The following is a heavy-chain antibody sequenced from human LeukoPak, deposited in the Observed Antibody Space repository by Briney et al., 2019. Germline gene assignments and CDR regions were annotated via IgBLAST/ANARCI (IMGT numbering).Heavy chain of an antibody. Sequence: PGGSLRLSRAASGFTFSSYAMSWVRQAPGKGLEWVSAISGSGGSTYYADSVKGRFTISRDNSKNTLYLQMNSLRAEDTAVYYCAKGSKSTRTLYYYYYYYMDVWGKGTTVTVSS. CDR3: AKGSKSTRTLYYYYYYYMDV. CDR2: ISGSGGST. J-gene: IGHJ6*03. CDR1: GFTFSSYA. V-gene: IGHV3-23*01.